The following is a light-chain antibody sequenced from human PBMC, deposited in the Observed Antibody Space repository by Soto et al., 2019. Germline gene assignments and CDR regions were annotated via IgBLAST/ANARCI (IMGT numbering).Light chain of an antibody. V-gene: IGKV1-5*03. CDR1: QTVSNW. J-gene: IGKJ1*01. CDR2: KAS. Sequence: DIEMIQSPPTLSASVGDRVTITCRASQTVSNWLAWYHQKPGEAPKVLIYKASALESGVPSRFSGSGSGTEFTLTISSLQPDDLGTYYCQQYKSFWTFGQGTKVDIK. CDR3: QQYKSFWT.